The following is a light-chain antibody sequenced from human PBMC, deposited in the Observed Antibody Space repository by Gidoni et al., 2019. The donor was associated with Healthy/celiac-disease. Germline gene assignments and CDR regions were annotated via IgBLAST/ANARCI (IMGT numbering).Light chain of an antibody. CDR1: SSDVGGYNY. J-gene: IGLJ2*01. CDR3: SSYAGSNNLGV. V-gene: IGLV2-8*01. Sequence: QSALTQPPSASVSPGQSVTISCTGTSSDVGGYNYVSWYQQHPGKAPKLMIYEVSKRPSGVTDRFSGSKSGNTASLTVSGLQAEDEADYYCSSYAGSNNLGVFGGGTKLTVL. CDR2: EVS.